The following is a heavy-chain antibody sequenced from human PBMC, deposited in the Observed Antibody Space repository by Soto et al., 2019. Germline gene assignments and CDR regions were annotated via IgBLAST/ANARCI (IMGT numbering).Heavy chain of an antibody. CDR1: GGSISDYY. D-gene: IGHD6-19*01. CDR3: ARSSDWYVAD. Sequence: QVLLQESGPGLVKPSETLSLTCTVSGGSISDYYRSWIRQPPGKGLEWIGYIYYSGTTNYNPSLKSRVPISVDTSKNQFSLKLSSVTAADTAVYYCARSSDWYVADWGQGTLVTVSS. V-gene: IGHV4-59*08. J-gene: IGHJ4*02. CDR2: IYYSGTT.